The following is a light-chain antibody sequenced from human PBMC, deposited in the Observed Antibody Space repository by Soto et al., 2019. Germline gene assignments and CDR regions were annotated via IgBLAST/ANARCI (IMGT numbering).Light chain of an antibody. CDR2: DAS. J-gene: IGKJ1*01. V-gene: IGKV1-5*01. Sequence: DIQMTQSPSTLSASVGDRVTITCRASQSISSWLAWYQQKPGKAPKLLIYDASSLESGVPSRFSGSGSGTEFTLTISGLLPEDFAAYHCQQLYTLPFTFGQGTKVDIK. CDR3: QQLYTLPFT. CDR1: QSISSW.